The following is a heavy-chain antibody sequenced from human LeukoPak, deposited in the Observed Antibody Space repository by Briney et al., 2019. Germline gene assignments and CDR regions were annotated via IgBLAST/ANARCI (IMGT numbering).Heavy chain of an antibody. CDR3: AKDVVNCGSTSCYFYYYMDV. CDR1: GFTFSTYG. D-gene: IGHD2-2*01. V-gene: IGHV3-30*02. Sequence: GGSLRLSCAASGFTFSTYGMHWVRQAPGKGLEWVAVLRYDGSNKYYADSVKGRFTISRDNSKNTLYLQMNSLRAEDTAVYYCAKDVVNCGSTSCYFYYYMDVWGKGTTVTVSS. J-gene: IGHJ6*03. CDR2: LRYDGSNK.